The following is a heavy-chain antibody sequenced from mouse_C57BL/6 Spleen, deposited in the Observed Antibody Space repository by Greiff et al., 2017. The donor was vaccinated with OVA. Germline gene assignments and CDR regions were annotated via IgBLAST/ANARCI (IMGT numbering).Heavy chain of an antibody. Sequence: EVQLVESEGGLVQPGSSMKLSCTASGFTFSDYYMAWVRQVPEKGLEWVANINYDGSSTYYLDSLKSRFIISRDNAKNILYLQMSSLKSEDTATYYCARGAYGSSFYFDYWGQGTTLTVSS. CDR1: GFTFSDYY. CDR2: INYDGSST. J-gene: IGHJ2*01. V-gene: IGHV5-16*01. CDR3: ARGAYGSSFYFDY. D-gene: IGHD1-1*01.